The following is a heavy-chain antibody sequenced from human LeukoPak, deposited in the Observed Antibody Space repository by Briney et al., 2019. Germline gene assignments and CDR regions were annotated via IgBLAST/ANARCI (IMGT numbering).Heavy chain of an antibody. J-gene: IGHJ4*02. CDR2: INADGSDK. V-gene: IGHV3-7*01. CDR1: GFPFQSYW. CDR3: MPGRGY. Sequence: PGKSLRLSCTASGFPFQSYWMNWVRQAPGKGLELVANINADGSDKYFMDSVKGRFSISRDNANNRLYLQMTSLRAEDTAVYYCMPGRGYWGQGTLVAVSS. D-gene: IGHD2-8*02.